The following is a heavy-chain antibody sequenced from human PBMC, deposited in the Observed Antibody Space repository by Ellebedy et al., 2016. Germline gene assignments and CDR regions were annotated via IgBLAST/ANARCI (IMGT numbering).Heavy chain of an antibody. V-gene: IGHV3-72*01. CDR2: SKNKANSYTS. CDR1: GFTFSDYY. CDR3: ARDKIGSYDY. J-gene: IGHJ4*02. D-gene: IGHD1-26*01. Sequence: GESLKISCAASGFTFSDYYMDWVRQVPGKGLEWVGRSKNKANSYTSHYGASVRDRFTISRDDSKDLLFLQMNSLQTEDTAVYFCARDKIGSYDYWGQGTLVTVSS.